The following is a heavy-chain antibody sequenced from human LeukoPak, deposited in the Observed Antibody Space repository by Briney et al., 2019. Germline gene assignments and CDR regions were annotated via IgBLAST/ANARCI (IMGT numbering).Heavy chain of an antibody. Sequence: GGSLRLSCAASGFTFSSYGMSWVRQAPGKGLGWVSAISGSGGSTYYADSVKGRFTMSRDKSKNTLYLQMNSLRAEDTAVYYCAKGPMGSRQGIDYWGQGTLVTVSS. CDR2: ISGSGGST. CDR3: AKGPMGSRQGIDY. D-gene: IGHD1-26*01. J-gene: IGHJ4*02. CDR1: GFTFSSYG. V-gene: IGHV3-23*01.